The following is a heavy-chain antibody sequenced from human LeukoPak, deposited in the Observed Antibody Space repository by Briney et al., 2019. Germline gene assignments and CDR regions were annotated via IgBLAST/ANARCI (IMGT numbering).Heavy chain of an antibody. CDR3: ARCGPVASCYGWLDY. CDR1: GFTFSSYS. V-gene: IGHV3-21*01. CDR2: ISSSSSYI. D-gene: IGHD2-2*01. J-gene: IGHJ4*02. Sequence: GGSLRLSCAASGFTFSSYSMNWVRQAPGKGLEWVSSISSSSSYIYYADSVKGRFTISRDNAKNSLYLQMNSLRAEDTAVYYCARCGPVASCYGWLDYWGQGTLVTVSS.